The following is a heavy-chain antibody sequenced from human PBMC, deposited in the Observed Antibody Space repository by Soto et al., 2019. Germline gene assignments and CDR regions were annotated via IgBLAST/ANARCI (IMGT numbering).Heavy chain of an antibody. Sequence: LRLSCAASGFTFSSYDMHWVRQATGKGLEWVSAIGTAGDTYYPGSVKGRFTISRENAKNSLYLQMNSLRAGDTAVYYCARAGRRDGYSDYDAFDIRGQGTMVTVS. CDR2: IGTAGDT. D-gene: IGHD4-17*01. CDR3: ARAGRRDGYSDYDAFDI. J-gene: IGHJ3*02. V-gene: IGHV3-13*01. CDR1: GFTFSSYD.